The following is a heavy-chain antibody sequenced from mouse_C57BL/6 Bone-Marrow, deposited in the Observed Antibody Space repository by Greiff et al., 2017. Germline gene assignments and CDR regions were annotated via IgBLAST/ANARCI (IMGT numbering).Heavy chain of an antibody. CDR1: GYTFTSYW. CDR2: IYPSDSET. Sequence: QVQLQQPGAELVRPGSSVKLSCKASGYTFTSYWMDWVKQRPGQGLEWIGNIYPSDSETHYNQKFKDQATLTVDKYSSTAYMQLSSLTSEDSAVYYCAVSTMVTEAWFAYWGQGTLVTVSA. V-gene: IGHV1-61*01. D-gene: IGHD2-2*01. J-gene: IGHJ3*01. CDR3: AVSTMVTEAWFAY.